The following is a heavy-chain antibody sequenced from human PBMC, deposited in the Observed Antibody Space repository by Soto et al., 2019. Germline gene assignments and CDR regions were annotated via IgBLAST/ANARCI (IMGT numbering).Heavy chain of an antibody. J-gene: IGHJ6*02. V-gene: IGHV1-69*05. CDR3: ARGDATKIVVTTYYAMDV. CDR2: IIPVFGTA. CDR1: GGSLSNYG. Sequence: QVQLVQSGAEVKKPGSSVKVSCKASGGSLSNYGISWVRQAPGQGPEWMGGIIPVFGTANYAQKFQGRVTITTDESTSIVYMDVTSLRSEDTAVYYCARGDATKIVVTTYYAMDVWGQGTKVTVSS. D-gene: IGHD3-10*01.